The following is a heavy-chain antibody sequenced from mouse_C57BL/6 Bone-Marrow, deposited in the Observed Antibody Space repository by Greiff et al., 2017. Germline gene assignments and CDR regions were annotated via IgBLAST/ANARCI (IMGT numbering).Heavy chain of an antibody. Sequence: EVHLVESGGGLVQPGGSLSLSCAASGFTFTDYYMSWVRQPPGKALEWLGFIRNKANGYTTEYSASVKGRFTISRDNSQSILYLQMNALGAEDSATYYCARYRGGVDYWGQGTTLTVSS. V-gene: IGHV7-3*01. CDR2: IRNKANGYTT. CDR1: GFTFTDYY. CDR3: ARYRGGVDY. J-gene: IGHJ2*01.